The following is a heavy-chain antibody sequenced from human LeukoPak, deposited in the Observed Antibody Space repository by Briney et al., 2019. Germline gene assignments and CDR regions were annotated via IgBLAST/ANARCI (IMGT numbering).Heavy chain of an antibody. Sequence: SETLSLTCTVSGGSISSGGYYWSWIRQHPGKGLEWIGYIYYSGSTYYNPSLKSRVTISVDTSKNQFSLELSSVTAADTAVYYCAREESSSSIDYWGQGTLVTVSS. V-gene: IGHV4-31*03. CDR2: IYYSGST. CDR1: GGSISSGGYY. D-gene: IGHD6-6*01. CDR3: AREESSSSIDY. J-gene: IGHJ4*02.